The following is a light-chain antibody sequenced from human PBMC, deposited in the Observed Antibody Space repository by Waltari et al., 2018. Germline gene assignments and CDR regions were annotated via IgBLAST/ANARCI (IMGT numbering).Light chain of an antibody. CDR2: TVS. CDR3: MQGTHWPYT. V-gene: IGKV2-30*02. J-gene: IGKJ2*01. Sequence: VVMTQSPLPLPVTLGPPAALSCKSSQSLVHSNGNTYLQWFQQRPGQSPRRLIYTVSNRESGVPDRFSGIGSGTDFTLKISRVEAEDVGVYYCMQGTHWPYTFGQGTRLDIK. CDR1: QSLVHSNGNTY.